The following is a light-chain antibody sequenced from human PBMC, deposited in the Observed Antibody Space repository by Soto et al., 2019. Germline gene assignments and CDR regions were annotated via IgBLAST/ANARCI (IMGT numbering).Light chain of an antibody. Sequence: DIQMTQSPSTLSASVGDRVTITCRASQSISSWLAWYQQKPGKAPKLLIYDASSLESGVPSRFSGSGSGTEFTLTISSLQPDDFATYYCQQWETFGQGTKVEIK. CDR2: DAS. CDR1: QSISSW. J-gene: IGKJ1*01. CDR3: QQWET. V-gene: IGKV1-5*01.